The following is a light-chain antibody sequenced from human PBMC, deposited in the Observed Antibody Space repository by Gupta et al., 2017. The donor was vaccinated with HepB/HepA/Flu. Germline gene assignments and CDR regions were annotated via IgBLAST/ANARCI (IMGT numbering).Light chain of an antibody. CDR1: SSNIGAGYD. Sequence: QSVLPTPPSVSVAPGQLGTISCTGSSSNIGAGYDVHRYQHLPGAVPKVLTYVHNDRPSGVPDRFSGSRSATSASVAIAWLQAEDEADYFCQSDESGRSGYVFGSGTKVTVL. CDR2: VHN. V-gene: IGLV1-40*01. J-gene: IGLJ1*01. CDR3: QSDESGRSGYV.